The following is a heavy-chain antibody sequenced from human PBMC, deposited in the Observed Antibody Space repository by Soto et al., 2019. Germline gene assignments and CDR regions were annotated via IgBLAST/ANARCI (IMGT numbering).Heavy chain of an antibody. CDR2: ISAYNGNT. D-gene: IGHD6-19*01. Sequence: ASVKVSCKASGYTFTSYGISWVRQAPGQGLEWMGWISAYNGNTDYAQKLQGRVTMTTDTSTSTAYMELRSLRSDDTAVYYCARDATGYSSGWNWFDPWGQGTLVTVSS. J-gene: IGHJ5*02. CDR1: GYTFTSYG. V-gene: IGHV1-18*01. CDR3: ARDATGYSSGWNWFDP.